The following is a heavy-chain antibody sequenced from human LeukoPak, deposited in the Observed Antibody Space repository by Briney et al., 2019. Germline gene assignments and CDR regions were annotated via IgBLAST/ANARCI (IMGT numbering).Heavy chain of an antibody. D-gene: IGHD6-19*01. J-gene: IGHJ4*02. CDR3: AKADTSSGCLDLDY. CDR1: GFTFSSYA. V-gene: IGHV3-23*01. Sequence: PGGSLRLSCAASGFTFSSYAMSWVRQAPGKGLEWVSAISGSGGSTYYADSVKGRFTISRDNSKNTLYLQMNSLRAEDTAVYYCAKADTSSGCLDLDYWGQGTLVTVSS. CDR2: ISGSGGST.